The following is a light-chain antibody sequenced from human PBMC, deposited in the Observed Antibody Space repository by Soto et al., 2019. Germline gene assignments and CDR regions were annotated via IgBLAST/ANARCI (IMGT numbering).Light chain of an antibody. CDR1: QSVSSY. Sequence: EIVLTQSPATLSLSPGERATLSCRASQSVSSYLAWYQQKPGQAPRLLIYDASNRATGIPSRFSGSGSGTVFTLTISSLEPEDFAVYYCQQRSNWPPWYTFGQGTKLEIK. V-gene: IGKV3-11*01. CDR3: QQRSNWPPWYT. CDR2: DAS. J-gene: IGKJ2*01.